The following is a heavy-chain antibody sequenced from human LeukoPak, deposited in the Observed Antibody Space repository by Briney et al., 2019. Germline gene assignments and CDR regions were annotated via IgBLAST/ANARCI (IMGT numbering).Heavy chain of an antibody. CDR3: ARGGGRGYFDY. CDR2: IIPIFGTA. D-gene: IGHD2-15*01. V-gene: IGHV1-69*01. CDR1: GGTFSSYA. J-gene: IGHJ4*02. Sequence: ASVKVSCKASGGTFSSYAISWVRQAPGQGLEWMGGIIPIFGTANYAQKFQGRVLITADESTSTAYMELSSLRSEDTAVYYCARGGGRGYFDYWGQGTLVTVSS.